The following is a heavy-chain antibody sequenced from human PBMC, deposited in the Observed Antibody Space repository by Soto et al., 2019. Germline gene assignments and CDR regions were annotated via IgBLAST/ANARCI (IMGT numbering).Heavy chain of an antibody. CDR2: MNPLNGDT. D-gene: IGHD6-19*01. J-gene: IGHJ3*02. Sequence: QVQLVQSGAEVKKPGASVKVSCKASGYTFTTYSMHWVRQAPGQRLEWMGWMNPLNGDTKYSQRFQGRLTIIRDTSACTAYMELSSLRSEDRAIYYCARGNSGAFDIWGQGTMVTVSS. CDR1: GYTFTTYS. V-gene: IGHV1-3*01. CDR3: ARGNSGAFDI.